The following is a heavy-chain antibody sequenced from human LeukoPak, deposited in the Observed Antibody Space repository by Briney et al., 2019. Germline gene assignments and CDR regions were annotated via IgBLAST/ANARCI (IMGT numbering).Heavy chain of an antibody. CDR2: MNPNSGNT. V-gene: IGHV1-8*01. J-gene: IGHJ4*02. D-gene: IGHD3-3*01. CDR1: GYTFTRYD. CDR3: ARVPSLLRDTYDFWSGYYPYYFDY. Sequence: ASVKVSCKASGYTFTRYDINWVRQATGQGVEWMGWMNPNSGNTGYAQKFQGRDTMTRNTSISTAYMELSSLRSEDTAVYYCARVPSLLRDTYDFWSGYYPYYFDYWGQGTLVTVSS.